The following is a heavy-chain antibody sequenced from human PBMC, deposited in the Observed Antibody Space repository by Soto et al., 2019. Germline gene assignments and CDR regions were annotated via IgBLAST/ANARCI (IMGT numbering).Heavy chain of an antibody. V-gene: IGHV3-23*01. CDR3: AKEGPYYYDSSGYYYHFDY. CDR1: GFTFSSYA. CDR2: ISGSGGST. Sequence: PGGSLRLSCAASGFTFSSYAMSWVRQAPGKGLEWVSAISGSGGSTYYADSVKGRFTISRDNSKNTLYLQMNSLRAEDTAVYYCAKEGPYYYDSSGYYYHFDYWGQGTLVTVSS. J-gene: IGHJ4*02. D-gene: IGHD3-22*01.